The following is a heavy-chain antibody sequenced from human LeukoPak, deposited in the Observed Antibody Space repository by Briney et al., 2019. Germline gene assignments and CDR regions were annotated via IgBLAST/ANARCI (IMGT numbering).Heavy chain of an antibody. J-gene: IGHJ4*02. D-gene: IGHD3-16*01. CDR1: GFTVSSNY. Sequence: PGGSLRLSCAASGFTVSSNYMSWVRQAPGKGLEWVGRIISISGGGTSDYPAPVKGRFTISRDDSKNTVYLQMNSLKTEDTAVYYCTTHRGEWVLDSWGQGTLVTVSS. CDR3: TTHRGEWVLDS. CDR2: IISISGGGTS. V-gene: IGHV3-15*01.